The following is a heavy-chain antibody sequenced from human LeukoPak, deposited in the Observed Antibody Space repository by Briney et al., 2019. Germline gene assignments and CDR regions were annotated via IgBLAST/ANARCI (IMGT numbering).Heavy chain of an antibody. CDR1: GFTFSSYS. CDR3: ARDIAVAGTGD. J-gene: IGHJ4*02. CDR2: ISSSSSTI. D-gene: IGHD6-19*01. Sequence: GGSLRLSCAASGFTFSSYSMNWVRQAPGKGLEWVSYISSSSSTIYYADSVKGRFTISRDNAKNSLYLQMNSLRAEDTAVYYCARDIAVAGTGDWGQGTLSPSPQ. V-gene: IGHV3-48*01.